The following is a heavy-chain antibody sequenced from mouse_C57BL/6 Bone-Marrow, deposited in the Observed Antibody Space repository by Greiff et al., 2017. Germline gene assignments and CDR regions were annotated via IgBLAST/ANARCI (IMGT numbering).Heavy chain of an antibody. CDR2: IYPGNSDT. CDR3: TRAIDYDDDWFAY. Sequence: VQLQQSGTVLARPGASVKMSCKTSGYTFTSYWMHWVKQRPGQGLEWIGAIYPGNSDTSYNQKFKGQANLTAVTSASPAYMELSSLTNEDSAVYYCTRAIDYDDDWFAYWGQGTLVTVSA. D-gene: IGHD2-4*01. CDR1: GYTFTSYW. V-gene: IGHV1-5*01. J-gene: IGHJ3*01.